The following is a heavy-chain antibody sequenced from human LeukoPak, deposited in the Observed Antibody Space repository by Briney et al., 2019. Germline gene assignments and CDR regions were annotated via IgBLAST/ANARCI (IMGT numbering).Heavy chain of an antibody. CDR1: GGSISSGGYY. CDR2: IHYSGNT. Sequence: PSETLSLTCTVSGGSISSGGYYWSWIRQPPGKGLEWIGYIHYSGNTYYNPSLKSRVTISVDTSKNQFSLKLSSVTAADTAVYSCARVSPRDEGWLDPWGQGTLVTVS. J-gene: IGHJ5*02. CDR3: ARVSPRDEGWLDP. V-gene: IGHV4-30-4*01.